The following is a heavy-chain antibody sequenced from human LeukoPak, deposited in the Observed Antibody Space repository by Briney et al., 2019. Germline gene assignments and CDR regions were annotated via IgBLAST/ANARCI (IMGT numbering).Heavy chain of an antibody. J-gene: IGHJ4*02. Sequence: GGSLRLSCGDSGLTVSSNYMSWVRQAPGKGVEWVSVIYGGGSTYYADSVKGRFTISRDNPKNTLYLQLNTLRAEDTAVYYCARSDGVATAGPFDYWGQGTLVTVS. CDR3: ARSDGVATAGPFDY. CDR1: GLTVSSNY. D-gene: IGHD6-13*01. V-gene: IGHV3-53*01. CDR2: IYGGGST.